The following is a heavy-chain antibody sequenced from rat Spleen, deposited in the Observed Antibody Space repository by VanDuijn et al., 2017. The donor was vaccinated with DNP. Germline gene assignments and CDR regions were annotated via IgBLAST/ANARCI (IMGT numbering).Heavy chain of an antibody. CDR1: GFTFNNYW. CDR2: ITPNGGST. CDR3: ASSFFYDGSYYPFAY. D-gene: IGHD1-12*02. V-gene: IGHV5-31*01. Sequence: EVQLVESGGDLVQPGRSLKLSCVASGFTFNNYWMTWIRQVPGKGLEWVASITPNGGSTYYRDSVKGRFTVSRDNAKRTLYLQMDSLRSEDTATYYCASSFFYDGSYYPFAYWGQGTLVTVSS. J-gene: IGHJ3*01.